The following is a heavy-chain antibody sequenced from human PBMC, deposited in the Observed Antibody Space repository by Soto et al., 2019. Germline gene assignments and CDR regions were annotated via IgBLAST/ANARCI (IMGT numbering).Heavy chain of an antibody. V-gene: IGHV1-2*04. CDR1: GYTFTGYY. D-gene: IGHD5-12*01. CDR2: INPNSGGT. CDR3: ARGSLGVATTKKPHMDV. Sequence: GASVKVSCKASGYTFTGYYMHWVRQAPGQGLEWMGWINPNSGGTNYAQKFQGWVTMTRDTSISTAYMELSRLRSDDTAVYYCARGSLGVATTKKPHMDVWGQGTTVTVSS. J-gene: IGHJ6*02.